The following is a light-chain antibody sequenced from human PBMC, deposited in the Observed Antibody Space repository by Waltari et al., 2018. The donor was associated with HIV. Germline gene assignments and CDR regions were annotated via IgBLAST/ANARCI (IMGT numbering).Light chain of an antibody. CDR2: DAS. CDR3: QQYYNIPRT. Sequence: DPVTITCRASQVIINSLAWYQQKPGKAPKLLVYDASRLESGVPSRISGSGGGTDFTLTITTLQPEDFATYFCQQYYNIPRTFGQGTEVEV. V-gene: IGKV1-NL1*01. J-gene: IGKJ2*01. CDR1: QVIINS.